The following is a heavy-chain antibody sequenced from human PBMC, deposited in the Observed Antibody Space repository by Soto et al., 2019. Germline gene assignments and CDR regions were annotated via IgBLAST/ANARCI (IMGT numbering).Heavy chain of an antibody. CDR2: ISAYNDNT. CDR3: ARDQRYYYDSGGYYRWDY. Sequence: QVQLVQSGAEVKKPGASVKVSCKASGYTFTSYGITWVRQAPGQGLEWMGWISAYNDNTNYAQKFQGRVTMTTDTSASTGYMELRSLRSDDTAVYYCARDQRYYYDSGGYYRWDYWGQGTLVTVSS. D-gene: IGHD3-22*01. CDR1: GYTFTSYG. V-gene: IGHV1-18*01. J-gene: IGHJ4*02.